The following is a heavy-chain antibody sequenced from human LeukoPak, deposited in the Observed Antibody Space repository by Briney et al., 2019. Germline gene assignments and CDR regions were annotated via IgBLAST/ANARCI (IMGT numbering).Heavy chain of an antibody. J-gene: IGHJ6*02. D-gene: IGHD5/OR15-5a*01. V-gene: IGHV5-51*01. CDR3: ARQSTNYYHGMDV. Sequence: GESLKISCKGSGYSFTSYWIGWVRQMPGKGLEWMGIIYPGDSDTRYSPSFQGQVTISADKSISTAYLQWSSLKASDTAMYYCARQSTNYYHGMDVWGQGTTVTVSS. CDR2: IYPGDSDT. CDR1: GYSFTSYW.